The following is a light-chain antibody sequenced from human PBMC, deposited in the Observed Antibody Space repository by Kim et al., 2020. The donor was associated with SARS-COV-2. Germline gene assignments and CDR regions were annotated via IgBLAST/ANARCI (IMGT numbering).Light chain of an antibody. J-gene: IGLJ2*01. CDR3: AAWDDSLSGYVV. CDR2: DDN. CDR1: SSNIGNNY. Sequence: RVTIPFSGSSSNIGNNYVYWYQQVPGTAPKLLIFDDNQRPSGVPDRVSGSKSGTSASLAISGLRSEDEADYYCAAWDDSLSGYVVFGGGTQLTVL. V-gene: IGLV1-47*02.